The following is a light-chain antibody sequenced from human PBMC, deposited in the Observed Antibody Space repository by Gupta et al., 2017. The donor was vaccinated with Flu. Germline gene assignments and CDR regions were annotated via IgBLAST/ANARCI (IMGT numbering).Light chain of an antibody. Sequence: QSALTQPASVSGSPGQSITVSCTGTSSDVGGYDSVSWYQQHPGKVPKLVIYDVSNRPSGVSYRFSGSKSGNTASLTITGRQAEDEADYYCSSFTSSSTLIFGGGTKVTGL. V-gene: IGLV2-14*01. CDR2: DVS. CDR1: SSDVGGYDS. J-gene: IGLJ2*01. CDR3: SSFTSSSTLI.